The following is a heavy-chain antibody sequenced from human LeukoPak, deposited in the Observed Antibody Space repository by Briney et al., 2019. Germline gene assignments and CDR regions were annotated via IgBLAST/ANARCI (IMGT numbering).Heavy chain of an antibody. CDR3: ARLADHGWPDY. Sequence: PSETLSLTCTVSDGSTSGYYWTWIRQPPGKGLEWIAYIHYTGTIKYNPSVQSRVTISVDTSKNQFSLRLSSVTAADTAVYYCARLADHGWPDYWGQGTLVTVSS. CDR1: DGSTSGYY. CDR2: IHYTGTI. D-gene: IGHD6-19*01. V-gene: IGHV4-59*08. J-gene: IGHJ4*02.